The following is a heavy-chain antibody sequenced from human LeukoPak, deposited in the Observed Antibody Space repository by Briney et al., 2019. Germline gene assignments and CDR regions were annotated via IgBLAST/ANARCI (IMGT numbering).Heavy chain of an antibody. D-gene: IGHD4-17*01. J-gene: IGHJ5*02. CDR1: GGSVSSGDYY. Sequence: PSETLFLTCTVSGGSVSSGDYYWSWIRQPPGKGLEWIGYIHYSGSTYYNPSLKSRVSISLDMSRNQFSLKLNSVTAADTAVYYCARNGDDDRWGQGTLVTVSS. CDR3: ARNGDDDR. V-gene: IGHV4-30-4*01. CDR2: IHYSGST.